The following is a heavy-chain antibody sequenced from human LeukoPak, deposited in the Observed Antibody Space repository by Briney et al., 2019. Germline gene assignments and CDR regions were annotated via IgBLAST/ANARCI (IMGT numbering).Heavy chain of an antibody. Sequence: GASVKVSCKASGYTFTGYYMHWVRQAPGQGLEWMGWINPNSGGTNYAQKFQGRVTMTRDTSISTAYMELSRLRSDDTAEYYCARDLFGYDFWSGYSGYFDYWGQGTLVTVSS. J-gene: IGHJ4*02. D-gene: IGHD3-3*01. CDR2: INPNSGGT. CDR1: GYTFTGYY. V-gene: IGHV1-2*02. CDR3: ARDLFGYDFWSGYSGYFDY.